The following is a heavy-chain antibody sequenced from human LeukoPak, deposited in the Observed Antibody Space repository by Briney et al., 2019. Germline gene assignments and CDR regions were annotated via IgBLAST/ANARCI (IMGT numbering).Heavy chain of an antibody. CDR1: GGTFSSYA. CDR3: ALGLRYFDWLFDPYYYYYYGMDV. J-gene: IGHJ6*02. Sequence: ASVRVSCKASGGTFSSYAISWVRQAPGQGLEWMGGIIPIFGTANYAQKFQGRVTITADESTSTAYMGLSSLRSEDTAVYYCALGLRYFDWLFDPYYYYYYGMDVWGQGTTVTVSS. V-gene: IGHV1-69*13. D-gene: IGHD3-9*01. CDR2: IIPIFGTA.